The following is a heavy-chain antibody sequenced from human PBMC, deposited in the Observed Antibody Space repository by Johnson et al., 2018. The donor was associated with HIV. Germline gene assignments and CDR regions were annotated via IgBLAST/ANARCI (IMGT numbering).Heavy chain of an antibody. CDR3: AKESAFDI. CDR1: GFTFSSFW. V-gene: IGHV3-30*18. CDR2: ISYDGSNK. Sequence: QVQLVESGGGLVKPGGSLRLSCEASGFTFSSFWMTWVRQAPGKGLEWVAVISYDGSNKYYADSVKGRFTISRDNSKNTLYLQMNSLRAEDTAVYYCAKESAFDIWGQGTMVTVSS. J-gene: IGHJ3*02.